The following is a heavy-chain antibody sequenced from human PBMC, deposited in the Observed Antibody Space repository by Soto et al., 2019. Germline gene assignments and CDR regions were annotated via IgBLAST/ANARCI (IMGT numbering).Heavy chain of an antibody. V-gene: IGHV3-30*03. CDR1: GFTFSSYG. Sequence: QVQLVESGGGVVQPGRSLRLSCAASGFTFSSYGMHWVRQAPGKGLEWVAVISYDGSNKYYAGSVKGRFTISRDNSKNTLYLQMNGLRAEDTGVYYCARDHSSSSGYFDYWGQGTLVTVSS. CDR2: ISYDGSNK. J-gene: IGHJ4*02. D-gene: IGHD6-6*01. CDR3: ARDHSSSSGYFDY.